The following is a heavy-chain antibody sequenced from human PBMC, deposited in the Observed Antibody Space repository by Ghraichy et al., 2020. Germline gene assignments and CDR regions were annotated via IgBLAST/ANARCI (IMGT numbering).Heavy chain of an antibody. J-gene: IGHJ4*02. D-gene: IGHD3-22*01. CDR1: GFTFDDYT. Sequence: GGSLRLSCAASGFTFDDYTMHWVRQAPGKGLEWVSLISWDGGSTYYADSVKGRFTISRDNSKNSLYLQMNSLGTEETALYYCAKSGIVVVPDLGLPDYWGQGTLVTVSS. V-gene: IGHV3-43*01. CDR2: ISWDGGST. CDR3: AKSGIVVVPDLGLPDY.